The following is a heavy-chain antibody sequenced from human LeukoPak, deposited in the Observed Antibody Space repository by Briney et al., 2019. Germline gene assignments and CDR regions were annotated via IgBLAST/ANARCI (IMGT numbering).Heavy chain of an antibody. CDR3: AREEGGYFDY. Sequence: GGSLRLSCAASGFSFDDYDMSWVRQAPGKGVEWVSGINWNGGSTGYEDSVKGRFTISRDNAKNSLYLQMSSLSAEDTALYYCAREEGGYFDYWGQGTLVTVSS. CDR2: INWNGGST. CDR1: GFSFDDYD. V-gene: IGHV3-20*04. D-gene: IGHD3-16*01. J-gene: IGHJ4*02.